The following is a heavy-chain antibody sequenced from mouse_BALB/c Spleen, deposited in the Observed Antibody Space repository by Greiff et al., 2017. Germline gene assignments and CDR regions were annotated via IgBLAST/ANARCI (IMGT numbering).Heavy chain of an antibody. CDR3: ARSMITSSMDY. Sequence: DVMLVESGGGLVQPGGSRKLSCAASGFTFSSFGMHWVRQAPEKGLEWVAYISSGSSTIYYADTVKGRFTISRDNPKNTLFLQMTSLRSEDTAMYYCARSMITSSMDYWGQGTSVTVSS. CDR2: ISSGSSTI. J-gene: IGHJ4*01. CDR1: GFTFSSFG. D-gene: IGHD2-4*01. V-gene: IGHV5-17*02.